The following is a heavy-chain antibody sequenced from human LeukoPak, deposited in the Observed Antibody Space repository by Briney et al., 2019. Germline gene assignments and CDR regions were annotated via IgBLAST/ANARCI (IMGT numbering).Heavy chain of an antibody. Sequence: SETLSLTCTVSGDSISNYYWSWLRQSPGKGLEWIGFIYNRGSTKYNPSLNSRITISVDTSKNQISLKLSSVTAADTAVYYCARDLSHYDFWSGPVSWFDPWGQGTLVTASS. CDR3: ARDLSHYDFWSGPVSWFDP. CDR1: GDSISNYY. CDR2: IYNRGST. V-gene: IGHV4-59*01. J-gene: IGHJ5*02. D-gene: IGHD3-3*01.